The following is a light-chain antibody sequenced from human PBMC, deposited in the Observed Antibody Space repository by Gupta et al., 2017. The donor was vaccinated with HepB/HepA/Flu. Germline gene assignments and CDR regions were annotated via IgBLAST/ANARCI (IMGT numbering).Light chain of an antibody. J-gene: IGKJ3*01. CDR1: QTVGTY. CDR3: QQHSSCPLFT. CDR2: DAS. Sequence: EIVLTPSPATLSLSPGARATLTCSATQTVGTYLAWYQQKPGQAPRLLIYDASNRAPGIPARFSGSGSWTDVSLTISSREPEDFAVYYCQQHSSCPLFTFGHGTKVDIK. V-gene: IGKV3-11*01.